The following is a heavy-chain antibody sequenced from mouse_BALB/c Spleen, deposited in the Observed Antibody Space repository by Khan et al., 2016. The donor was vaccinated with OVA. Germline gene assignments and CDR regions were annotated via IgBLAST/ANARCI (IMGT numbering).Heavy chain of an antibody. D-gene: IGHD1-1*01. CDR2: LYPFNDAT. V-gene: IGHV1S136*01. CDR3: AQVGSYYVGFVY. CDR1: GYTFTSYV. Sequence: VQLKESGPEVVKPGASVKMSCKASGYTFTSYVMHWVKQKPGQGLVWIGYLYPFNDATKFNEKFNGKATLTSDTSSSTAYMELSRLTSEDSAVYTCAQVGSYYVGFVYWGQGTLVTVSA. J-gene: IGHJ3*01.